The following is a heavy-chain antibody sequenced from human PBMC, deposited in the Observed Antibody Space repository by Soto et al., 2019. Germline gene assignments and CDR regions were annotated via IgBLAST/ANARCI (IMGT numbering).Heavy chain of an antibody. Sequence: QVQLVQSGAEVKKPGASVKVSCKASGYSFTSYGISWVRQAPGQGLEWMGWISAYNGNTNYAQKFQATVTMTTDTSTKTAYMELRSLRSDDTAVYYCARETYHYDSSGYFGLDVWGQGTTVCVSS. CDR3: ARETYHYDSSGYFGLDV. J-gene: IGHJ6*02. V-gene: IGHV1-18*01. CDR2: ISAYNGNT. D-gene: IGHD3-22*01. CDR1: GYSFTSYG.